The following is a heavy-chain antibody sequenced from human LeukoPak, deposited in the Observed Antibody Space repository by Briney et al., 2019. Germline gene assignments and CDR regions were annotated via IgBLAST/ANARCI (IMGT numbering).Heavy chain of an antibody. Sequence: SETLSLTCTVSGGSISSYYWSWIRQPPGKGLERIGYIHNSGGTDYNPSLKSRVTISVDTSNNQFSLKLRSVTAADTAVYYCARERGLSFGRTGSFDYWGQGTLVTVSS. CDR1: GGSISSYY. V-gene: IGHV4-59*01. CDR3: ARERGLSFGRTGSFDY. J-gene: IGHJ4*02. D-gene: IGHD1-14*01. CDR2: IHNSGGT.